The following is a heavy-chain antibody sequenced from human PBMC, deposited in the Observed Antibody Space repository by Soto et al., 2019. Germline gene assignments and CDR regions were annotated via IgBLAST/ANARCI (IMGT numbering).Heavy chain of an antibody. V-gene: IGHV3-7*01. CDR3: ARIPRSSEDY. CDR1: GFTFSSYW. Sequence: PGGSLRLSCAASGFTFSSYWMSWVRQAPGKGLEWVAYINKDGSEKYYVDSVKGRFTVSRDNAKNSLYLQMNSLRAEDTAVYYCARIPRSSEDYWGQGTLVTVSS. J-gene: IGHJ4*02. CDR2: INKDGSEK. D-gene: IGHD3-10*01.